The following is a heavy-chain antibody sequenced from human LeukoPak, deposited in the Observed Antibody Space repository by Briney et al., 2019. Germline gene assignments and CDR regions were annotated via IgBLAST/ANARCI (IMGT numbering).Heavy chain of an antibody. CDR2: IYLYGTT. CDR3: ARDRPGGSSLDY. D-gene: IGHD6-13*01. CDR1: AGSISSSNW. V-gene: IGHV4-4*02. Sequence: SETLSLTCAVSAGSISSSNWWSWVRQSPVKGLEWIGEIYLYGTTNYNPSLKSRVTMSVDRSKNQFSLKLSSVTAADTAVYYCARDRPGGSSLDYWGQGILVTVSS. J-gene: IGHJ4*02.